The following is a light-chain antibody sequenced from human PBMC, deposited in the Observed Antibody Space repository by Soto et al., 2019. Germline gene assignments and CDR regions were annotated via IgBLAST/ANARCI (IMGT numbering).Light chain of an antibody. CDR2: AAS. CDR3: QKYNSAPRT. CDR1: QGINNY. J-gene: IGKJ1*01. V-gene: IGKV1-27*01. Sequence: IQMTQGTDPLSASVGDRVPHTCRASQGINNYLAWYQQQPGKVPKLLIYAASTLQSGVPSRFSGSGSGTDFTLTISSLQPEDVATYYCQKYNSAPRTFGQGTKVDI.